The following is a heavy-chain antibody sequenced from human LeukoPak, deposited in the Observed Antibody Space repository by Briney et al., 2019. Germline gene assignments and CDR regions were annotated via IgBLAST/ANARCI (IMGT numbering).Heavy chain of an antibody. D-gene: IGHD3-3*01. CDR3: ARLPITTFGVALSRFDP. CDR1: GGSFSGYY. Sequence: SETLSLTCAVYGGSFSGYYWSWIRQPPGKGLEWIGEINHSGSTNYNPSLKSRVTISVDTSKNQFSLKLSSVTAADTAVYYCARLPITTFGVALSRFDPWGQGTLVTVSS. V-gene: IGHV4-34*01. J-gene: IGHJ5*02. CDR2: INHSGST.